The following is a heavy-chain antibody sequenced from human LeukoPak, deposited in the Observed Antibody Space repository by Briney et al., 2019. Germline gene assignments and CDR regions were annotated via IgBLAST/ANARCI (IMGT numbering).Heavy chain of an antibody. V-gene: IGHV3-48*04. CDR2: ISSSSSTI. D-gene: IGHD2-21*02. CDR3: AKGMLAYCGGDCYPGLDY. J-gene: IGHJ4*02. CDR1: GFTFSSYS. Sequence: PGGSLRLSCAASGFTFSSYSMNWVRQAPGKGLEWVSYISSSSSTIYYADSVKGRFTISRDNAKNSLYLQMNSLRAEDTALYYCAKGMLAYCGGDCYPGLDYWGQGTLVTVSS.